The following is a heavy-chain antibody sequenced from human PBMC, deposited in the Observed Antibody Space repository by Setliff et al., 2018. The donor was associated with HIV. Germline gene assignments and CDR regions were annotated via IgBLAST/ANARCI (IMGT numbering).Heavy chain of an antibody. CDR2: VYMSGKT. Sequence: SETLSLTCTVSGVSIDKNYWSWVRRPPGKGLEWIGRVYMSGKTNYSPSLKSRVTMSADTSENQVSLKLTSVTAADTAVYYCAKDAGVTRGLYRYYIDAWSNGTTVTVSS. D-gene: IGHD3-3*01. CDR1: GVSIDKNY. CDR3: AKDAGVTRGLYRYYIDA. J-gene: IGHJ6*03. V-gene: IGHV4-4*07.